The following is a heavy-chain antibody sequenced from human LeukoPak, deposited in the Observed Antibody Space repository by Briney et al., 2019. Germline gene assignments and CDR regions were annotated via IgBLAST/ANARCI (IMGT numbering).Heavy chain of an antibody. V-gene: IGHV4-31*03. CDR2: IYYSGST. CDR1: GGSISSGGYY. Sequence: PSETLSLTCTVSGGSISSGGYYWSWIRQHPGKGLEWIGYIYYSGSTYYNPSLKSRVTISVDTSKNQFSLKLSSVTAADTAVYYCARDDREDYYYGMDVWGQGTTVTVSS. J-gene: IGHJ6*02. D-gene: IGHD3-22*01. CDR3: ARDDREDYYYGMDV.